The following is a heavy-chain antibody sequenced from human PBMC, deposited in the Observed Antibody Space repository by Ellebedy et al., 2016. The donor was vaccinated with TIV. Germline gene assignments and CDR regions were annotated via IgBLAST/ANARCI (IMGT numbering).Heavy chain of an antibody. CDR1: GGSFSGYY. D-gene: IGHD3-22*01. CDR3: ARADYYENSGYHSYFYYYGMDV. CDR2: INHSGST. J-gene: IGHJ6*02. Sequence: SETLSLXCAVYGGSFSGYYWSWIRQPPGKGLEWIGEINHSGSTNYNPSLKSRVTISVDTSKNQFSLRLKSVTAADTAAYYCARADYYENSGYHSYFYYYGMDVWGQGTTVTVSS. V-gene: IGHV4-34*01.